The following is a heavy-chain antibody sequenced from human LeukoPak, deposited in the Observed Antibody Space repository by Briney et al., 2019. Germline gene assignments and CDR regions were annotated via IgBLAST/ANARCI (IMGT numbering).Heavy chain of an antibody. V-gene: IGHV3-33*06. J-gene: IGHJ4*02. CDR2: IWYDGSNK. D-gene: IGHD1-1*01. Sequence: PGGSLRLSCAASGFTFSSYGMHWVRQAPGKGLEWVAVIWYDGSNKYYADSVKGRFTISRDNSQNTLYLQMNDLRAEDTAVCYCAKTHNWNDDYFDYWGQGTLVTVSS. CDR1: GFTFSSYG. CDR3: AKTHNWNDDYFDY.